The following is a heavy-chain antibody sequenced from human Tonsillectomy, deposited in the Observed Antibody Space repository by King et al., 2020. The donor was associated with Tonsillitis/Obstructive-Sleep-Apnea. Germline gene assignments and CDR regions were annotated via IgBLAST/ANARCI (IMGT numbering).Heavy chain of an antibody. CDR2: SYYTGST. Sequence: QLQESGPGLVKPSETLSLTCTVSVGSISSYYWRWIRQPPGKGLEWVGYSYYTGSTTDNPSLKIRVTISLDTSKNQFSLKLSSVTAADTAVYYCARQGYCSSATCFNYFDPWGQGTLVTVSS. CDR1: VGSISSYY. V-gene: IGHV4-59*01. CDR3: ARQGYCSSATCFNYFDP. D-gene: IGHD2-2*01. J-gene: IGHJ5*02.